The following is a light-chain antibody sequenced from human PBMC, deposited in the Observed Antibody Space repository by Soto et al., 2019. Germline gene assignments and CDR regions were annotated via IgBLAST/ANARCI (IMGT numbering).Light chain of an antibody. CDR2: DVS. CDR3: SSYTSSKTLV. J-gene: IGLJ2*01. Sequence: QSALTQPASVSGSPGPSITISCTGTSSDVGGHNYVSWYQQHPGKAPKLVIYDVSNRPSRVSNRVSGSKSGNTASLTLSGLQGEDKADFYCSSYTSSKTLVLGGGTKLTVL. V-gene: IGLV2-14*03. CDR1: SSDVGGHNY.